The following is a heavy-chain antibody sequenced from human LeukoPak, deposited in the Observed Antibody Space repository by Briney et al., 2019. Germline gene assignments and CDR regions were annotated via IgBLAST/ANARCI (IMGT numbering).Heavy chain of an antibody. CDR3: ARDRTSRYGMDV. D-gene: IGHD6-25*01. Sequence: PGGSLRLSCAASGFTFSDHYMNWIRQAPGKGREGVSSISTSGSTIYYADSVKGRFTISRDNAKNSLFLQMNSLRAEDTAVYYCARDRTSRYGMDVWGQGTTVTVSS. J-gene: IGHJ6*02. CDR2: ISTSGSTI. CDR1: GFTFSDHY. V-gene: IGHV3-11*01.